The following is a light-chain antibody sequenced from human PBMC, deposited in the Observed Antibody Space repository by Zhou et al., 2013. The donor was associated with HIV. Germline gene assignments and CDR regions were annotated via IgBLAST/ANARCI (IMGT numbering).Light chain of an antibody. CDR2: DVT. CDR1: SSDIGAYNY. Sequence: QSALTQPASVSGSPEQSITISCTGTSSDIGAYNYVSWYQQRPDKAPKVMIYDVTKRPSGVSDRFSGSKSGNTASLTISGLQAEDEADYYCCSYAGSSTYVFGTGTKVTVL. CDR3: CSYAGSSTYV. J-gene: IGLJ1*01. V-gene: IGLV2-23*02.